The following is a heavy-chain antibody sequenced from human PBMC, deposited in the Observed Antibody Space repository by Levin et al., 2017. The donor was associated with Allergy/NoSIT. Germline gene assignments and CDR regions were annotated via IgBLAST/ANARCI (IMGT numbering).Heavy chain of an antibody. CDR3: AREGLRGSYYDFWSGSSGWFDP. CDR2: MNPNSGNT. D-gene: IGHD3-3*01. J-gene: IGHJ5*02. Sequence: ASVKVSCKASGYTFTSYDINWVRQATGQGLEWMGWMNPNSGNTGYAQKFQGRVTMARNTSISTAYMELSSLRSEDTAVYYCAREGLRGSYYDFWSGSSGWFDPWGQGTLVTVSS. V-gene: IGHV1-8*01. CDR1: GYTFTSYD.